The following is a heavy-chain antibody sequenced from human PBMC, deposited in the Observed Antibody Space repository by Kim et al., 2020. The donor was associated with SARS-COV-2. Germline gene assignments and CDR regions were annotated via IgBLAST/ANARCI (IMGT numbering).Heavy chain of an antibody. V-gene: IGHV4-39*01. D-gene: IGHD3-22*01. Sequence: SQTLSLTCTVSGGSISSSSYYWGWIRQPPGKGLEWIGSIYYSGSTYYNPSLKSRVTISVDTSKNQFSLKLSSVTAADTAVYYCARPNPVYYYDSSGYAGFDYWGQGTLVTVSS. CDR2: IYYSGST. CDR3: ARPNPVYYYDSSGYAGFDY. CDR1: GGSISSSSYY. J-gene: IGHJ4*02.